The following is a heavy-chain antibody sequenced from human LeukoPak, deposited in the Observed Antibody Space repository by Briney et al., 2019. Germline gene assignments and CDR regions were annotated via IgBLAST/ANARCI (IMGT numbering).Heavy chain of an antibody. CDR1: GGSISSYY. CDR2: IYYSGST. Sequence: SETLSLTCTVSGGSISSYYWSWIRQPPGKGLEWIGYIYYSGSTNYNPSLKSRVTISVDTSKNQFSLKLSSVTAADTAVYYCARLAYSSGFWFDPWGQGTLVTVSS. D-gene: IGHD6-19*01. CDR3: ARLAYSSGFWFDP. J-gene: IGHJ5*02. V-gene: IGHV4-59*08.